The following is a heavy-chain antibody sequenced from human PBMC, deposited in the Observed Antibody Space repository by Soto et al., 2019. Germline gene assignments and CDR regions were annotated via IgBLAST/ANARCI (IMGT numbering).Heavy chain of an antibody. CDR2: IWYDGSNK. CDR1: GFTFSSYG. J-gene: IGHJ6*02. Sequence: QVQLVESGGGVVQPGRSLRLSCAASGFTFSSYGMHWVRQAPGKGLEWVAVIWYDGSNKYYADSVKGRFTISRDNSKNXXHXQXSSLRAEDTDVYYCARDWSYCSSTSCYGAGDYGMDVWGQGTTVTDSS. V-gene: IGHV3-33*01. CDR3: ARDWSYCSSTSCYGAGDYGMDV. D-gene: IGHD2-2*01.